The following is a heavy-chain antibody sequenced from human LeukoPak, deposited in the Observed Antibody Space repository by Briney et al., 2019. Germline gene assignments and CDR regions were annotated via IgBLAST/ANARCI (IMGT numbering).Heavy chain of an antibody. J-gene: IGHJ4*02. CDR2: IYYSGST. CDR1: GGSISSSSYY. Sequence: SETLSLTCTVSGGSISSSSYYWGWLRQPPGKGLEWIGSIYYSGSTYYNPSLKSRVTKSVDTSKNQFSLKLSSVTAADTAVYYCARQYYYDSKGGTFDYWGQGTLVTVSS. CDR3: ARQYYYDSKGGTFDY. V-gene: IGHV4-39*01. D-gene: IGHD3-22*01.